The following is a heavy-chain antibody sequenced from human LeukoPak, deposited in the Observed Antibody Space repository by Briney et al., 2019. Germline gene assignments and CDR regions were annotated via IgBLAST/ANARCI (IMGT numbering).Heavy chain of an antibody. CDR2: ISGSGGST. CDR3: AKSPYYYDSSGYFDY. D-gene: IGHD3-22*01. V-gene: IGHV3-23*01. Sequence: GGSLRLSCAASGFTFSSYAMTWVRQAPGKGLEWVSAISGSGGSTYYADSVKGRFTISRDNSKNTLYLQMNSLRAEDTAVYYCAKSPYYYDSSGYFDYWGQGTLVTVSS. J-gene: IGHJ4*02. CDR1: GFTFSSYA.